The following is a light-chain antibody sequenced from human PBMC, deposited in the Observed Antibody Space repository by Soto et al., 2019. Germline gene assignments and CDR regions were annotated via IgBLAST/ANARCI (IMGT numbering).Light chain of an antibody. J-gene: IGLJ1*01. CDR3: SSYRGIGTLV. V-gene: IGLV2-14*01. CDR2: EVS. CDR1: SSDVGGYNS. Sequence: QSALTQPASVSGSPGQSITISCTGTSSDVGGYNSVSWYQQHPGKAPKVMIYEVSNRPSGVSNRFSGSKSGNTASLTISGLQAEDEADYYCSSYRGIGTLVFGTGTKLTVL.